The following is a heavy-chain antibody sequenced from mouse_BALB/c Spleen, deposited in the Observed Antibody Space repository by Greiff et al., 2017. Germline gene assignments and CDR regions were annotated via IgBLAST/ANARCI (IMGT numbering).Heavy chain of an antibody. J-gene: IGHJ3*01. CDR1: GFTFTDYY. CDR3: ARDGSSSFAY. V-gene: IGHV7-3*02. Sequence: EVHLVESGGGLVQPGGSLRLSCATSGFTFTDYYMSWVRQPPGKALEWLGFIRNKANGYTTEYSASVKGRFTISRDNSQSILYLQMNTLRAEDSATYYCARDGSSSFAYWGQGTLVTVSA. CDR2: IRNKANGYTT.